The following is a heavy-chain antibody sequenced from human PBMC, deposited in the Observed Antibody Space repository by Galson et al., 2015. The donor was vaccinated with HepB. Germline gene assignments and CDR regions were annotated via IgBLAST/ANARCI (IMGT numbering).Heavy chain of an antibody. CDR1: GYTFTRYY. CDR2: IDTNTGNP. V-gene: IGHV7-4-1*02. Sequence: SVKVSCKASGYTFTRYYMHWVRQAPGQGLEWMGWIDTNTGNPTYARGFTGRVVFSLDTSVSTAYLQINTLKAEDTAVYYCARTPNFDSGTHYNAWFDPWGQGTLVTVSS. J-gene: IGHJ5*02. D-gene: IGHD3-10*01. CDR3: ARTPNFDSGTHYNAWFDP.